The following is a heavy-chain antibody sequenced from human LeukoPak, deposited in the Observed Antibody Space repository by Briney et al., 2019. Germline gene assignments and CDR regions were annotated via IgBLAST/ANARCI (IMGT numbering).Heavy chain of an antibody. CDR1: GGSISSYY. J-gene: IGHJ4*02. V-gene: IGHV4-59*01. CDR3: ARAAKFYFGSETYYYFDY. Sequence: SETLSLTCTVSGGSISSYYWSWIRQPPGKGLEWIGYIYYSGSTNYNPSLKSRVTMSVDTSKNQFSLRLTSVTAADTAVYFCARAAKFYFGSETYYYFDYWGQGSLVTVSS. CDR2: IYYSGST. D-gene: IGHD3-10*01.